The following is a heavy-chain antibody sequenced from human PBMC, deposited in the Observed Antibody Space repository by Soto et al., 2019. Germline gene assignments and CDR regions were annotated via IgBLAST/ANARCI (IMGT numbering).Heavy chain of an antibody. CDR2: INPSGGST. V-gene: IGHV1-46*01. CDR3: ARGTPLYDDFWSGYSSFDY. Sequence: QVQLVQSGAEVKKPGASVKVSCKASGYTFTNYYIHWVRQAPGQGLEWMGIINPSGGSTTYAQKFQGRVSMTRDTSTSTVYMELSSLRSEDTAVYNCARGTPLYDDFWSGYSSFDYWGQGTLVTVSS. D-gene: IGHD3-3*01. CDR1: GYTFTNYY. J-gene: IGHJ4*02.